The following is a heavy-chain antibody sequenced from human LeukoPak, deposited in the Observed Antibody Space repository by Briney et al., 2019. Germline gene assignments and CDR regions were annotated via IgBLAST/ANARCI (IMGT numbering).Heavy chain of an antibody. CDR3: ARGAPSGYSSGWYYY. V-gene: IGHV4-34*01. CDR1: GGSFSGYY. J-gene: IGHJ4*02. D-gene: IGHD6-19*01. CDR2: INHSGST. Sequence: SETLSLTCAVYGGSFSGYYWSWIRQPPGKGLEWIGEINHSGSTNYNSSLKSRVTISVDTSKNQFSLKLSSVTAADTAVYYCARGAPSGYSSGWYYYWGQGTLVTVSS.